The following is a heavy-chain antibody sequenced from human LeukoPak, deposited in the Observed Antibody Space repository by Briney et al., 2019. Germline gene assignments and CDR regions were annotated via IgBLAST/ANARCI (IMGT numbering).Heavy chain of an antibody. Sequence: GASVKVSCKASGYTFTGYYMHWVRQAPGQGLEWMGWINPNSGGTNYAQKFQGRVTMTRDTSISTAYMELSRLRSDDTAVYYCAPLTTLVVPAAVDYWGQGTLVTVSS. CDR3: APLTTLVVPAAVDY. V-gene: IGHV1-2*02. CDR2: INPNSGGT. J-gene: IGHJ4*02. CDR1: GYTFTGYY. D-gene: IGHD2-2*01.